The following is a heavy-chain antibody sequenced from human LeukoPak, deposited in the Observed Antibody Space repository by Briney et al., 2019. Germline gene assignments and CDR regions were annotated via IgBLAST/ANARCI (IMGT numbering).Heavy chain of an antibody. Sequence: PSETLSLTCTVSGGSISSSSYYWGWIRQPPGKGLEWIGSIYYSGSTYYNPSLKSRVTISVDTSKNQFSLKLSSVTAADTAVYYCARAIYVAAAGTFDYWGQGTLVTVSS. CDR3: ARAIYVAAAGTFDY. D-gene: IGHD6-13*01. CDR1: GGSISSSSYY. J-gene: IGHJ4*02. CDR2: IYYSGST. V-gene: IGHV4-39*07.